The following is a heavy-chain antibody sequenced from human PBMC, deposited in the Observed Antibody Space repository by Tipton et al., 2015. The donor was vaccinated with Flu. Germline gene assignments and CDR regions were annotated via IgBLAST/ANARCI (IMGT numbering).Heavy chain of an antibody. CDR2: VYTSGST. CDR1: GDSISSGTYY. CDR3: ARDDGDYGLGSYHYYYGMDV. J-gene: IGHJ6*04. V-gene: IGHV4-61*02. D-gene: IGHD3-10*01. Sequence: TLSLTCTVSGDSISSGTYYWSWIRQPAGKGLEWIGRVYTSGSTNYNPSLRSRVTISVDTSKNQFSLKLSSVTAADTAVYYCARDDGDYGLGSYHYYYGMDVRGKGTT.